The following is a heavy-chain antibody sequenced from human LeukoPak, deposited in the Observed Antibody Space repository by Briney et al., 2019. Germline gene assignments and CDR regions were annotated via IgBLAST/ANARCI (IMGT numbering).Heavy chain of an antibody. D-gene: IGHD1-7*01. CDR1: GGSISSYY. CDR2: IYYSGST. Sequence: SETLSLTCTVSGGSISSYYWSWIRQPPGKGLEWIGYIYYSGSTNYNPSLKSRVTISVDTSKNQFSLKLSSVTAADTAVYYCARDLGNYAARRFDPWGQGTLVTVS. J-gene: IGHJ5*02. V-gene: IGHV4-59*01. CDR3: ARDLGNYAARRFDP.